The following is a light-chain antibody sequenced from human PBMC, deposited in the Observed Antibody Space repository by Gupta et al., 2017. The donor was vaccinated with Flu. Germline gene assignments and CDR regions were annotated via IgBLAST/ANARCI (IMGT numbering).Light chain of an antibody. CDR1: NIGSKS. V-gene: IGLV3-21*02. J-gene: IGLJ3*02. CDR2: DDN. Sequence: YVLTQPPSVSVAPGQTARITCGGDNIGSKSVLWYQQKAGQAPVLVIYDDNQRPSGIPERFSGSNSGNTATLIIGRVEAGDEADDYCHLWDSSSDHWVFGGGTKVTVL. CDR3: HLWDSSSDHWV.